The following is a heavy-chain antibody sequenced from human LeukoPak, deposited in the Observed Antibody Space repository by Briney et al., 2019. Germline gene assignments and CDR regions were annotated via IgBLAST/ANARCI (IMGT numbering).Heavy chain of an antibody. J-gene: IGHJ4*02. CDR2: INPSGGST. D-gene: IGHD2-8*01. CDR3: ARDRYCTNGVCYWDY. Sequence: WASVKVSCKASGYTFTSYYMHWVRQAPGQGLEWMGIINPSGGSTSYAQKFQGRVTMTRDTSTSTVYMELSSLRSEDTAVYYCARDRYCTNGVCYWDYWGQGTLVTVSS. V-gene: IGHV1-46*01. CDR1: GYTFTSYY.